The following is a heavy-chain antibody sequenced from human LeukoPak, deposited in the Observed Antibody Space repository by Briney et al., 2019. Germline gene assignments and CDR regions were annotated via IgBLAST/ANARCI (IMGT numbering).Heavy chain of an antibody. CDR2: INHSGST. CDR3: AGAQRRGLNIFDY. D-gene: IGHD3-10*01. Sequence: SETLSLTCAVYGGSFSGYWWSWIRQPPGKGLEWIGDINHSGSTNYYPSLKSRGTISVDTAKNQFSLKLSSVTAADTAVYYCAGAQRRGLNIFDYWGQGTLVTVSS. V-gene: IGHV4-34*01. J-gene: IGHJ4*02. CDR1: GGSFSGYW.